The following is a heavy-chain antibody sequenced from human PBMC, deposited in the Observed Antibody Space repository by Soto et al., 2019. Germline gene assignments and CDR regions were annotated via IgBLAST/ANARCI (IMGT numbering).Heavy chain of an antibody. CDR2: IYPRDSDS. D-gene: IGHD2-15*01. J-gene: IGHJ4*02. V-gene: IGHV5-51*01. CDR3: ARPYVAAATLPLLPYDY. CDR1: GYSFTSYW. Sequence: GESLKISCHASGYSFTSYWIAWVRQMPGKGLEGMGLIYPRDSDSRYSPSFQGQVTISADKSISTAYLQWSSLKASDTAIYYCARPYVAAATLPLLPYDYWGQGTQVTVAS.